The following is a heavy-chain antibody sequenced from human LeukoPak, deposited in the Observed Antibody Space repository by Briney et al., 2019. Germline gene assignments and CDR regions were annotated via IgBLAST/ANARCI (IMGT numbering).Heavy chain of an antibody. CDR3: AKDSSVIVVVPYYFDY. D-gene: IGHD3-22*01. V-gene: IGHV3-30*02. CDR2: IRYDGSNK. Sequence: GGSLRLSCAASGFTFSSYGMHWVRQAPGKGLEWVAFIRYDGSNKYYADSVKGRFTISRDNSKNTLYLQMNSLRAEDTAVYYCAKDSSVIVVVPYYFDYWGQGTLVTVSS. J-gene: IGHJ4*02. CDR1: GFTFSSYG.